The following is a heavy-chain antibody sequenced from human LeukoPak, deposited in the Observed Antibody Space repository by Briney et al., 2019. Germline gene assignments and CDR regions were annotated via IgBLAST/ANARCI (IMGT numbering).Heavy chain of an antibody. CDR3: ARRRLAGVVPDLQYYDYMDV. CDR1: GYTFTSYG. J-gene: IGHJ6*03. CDR2: ISAYNGNT. D-gene: IGHD2-2*01. V-gene: IGHV1-18*01. Sequence: ASVKVSCKASGYTFTSYGISWVRQAPAQGLEWMGWISAYNGNTNYAQKLQGRVTMTTDTSTSTAYMELRSLRSDDTAVYYCARRRLAGVVPDLQYYDYMDVWGTETKVTVSS.